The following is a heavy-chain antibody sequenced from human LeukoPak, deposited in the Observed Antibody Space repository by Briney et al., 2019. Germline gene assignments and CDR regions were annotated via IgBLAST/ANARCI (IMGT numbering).Heavy chain of an antibody. CDR2: ISYDGSNK. J-gene: IGHJ6*03. CDR3: ARDHSSSWYYHYYYYMDV. Sequence: GGSLRLSCAASGFTFSSYGMHWVRQAPGKGLEWVAVISYDGSNKYYADSVKGRFTISRDNSKNTLYLQMNSLRAEDTAVYYCARDHSSSWYYHYYYYMDVWGKGTTVTVSS. V-gene: IGHV3-30*03. CDR1: GFTFSSYG. D-gene: IGHD6-13*01.